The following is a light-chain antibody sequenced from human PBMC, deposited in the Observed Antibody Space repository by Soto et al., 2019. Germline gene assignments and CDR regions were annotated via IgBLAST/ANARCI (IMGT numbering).Light chain of an antibody. CDR1: QSVSNN. J-gene: IGKJ5*01. CDR2: YAS. V-gene: IGKV3-15*01. Sequence: EIMMTQSPATLSVSPGERATLSCRASQSVSNNLAWYQQKPGQAPRLLIYYASTRATGIPVRFSGSGSGTEFTLTISSLQSEDFALYYCQQYNNRPPITFGQGTRLEIK. CDR3: QQYNNRPPIT.